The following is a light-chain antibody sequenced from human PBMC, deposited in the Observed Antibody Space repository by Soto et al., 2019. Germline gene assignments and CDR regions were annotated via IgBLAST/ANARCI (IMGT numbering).Light chain of an antibody. CDR3: QQRSYLFT. J-gene: IGKJ4*01. Sequence: EIVLTQSPATLSLSPGERATLSCRVSQSISRSLAWYQQKPGQAPSLLIYDASNRATGIPARFSGSGSGTDFTLTISRLEPEDSAIYYCQQRSYLFTFGGGTKVEIK. V-gene: IGKV3-11*01. CDR2: DAS. CDR1: QSISRS.